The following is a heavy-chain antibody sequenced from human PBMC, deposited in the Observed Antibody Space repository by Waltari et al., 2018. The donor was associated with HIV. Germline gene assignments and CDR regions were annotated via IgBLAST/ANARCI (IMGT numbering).Heavy chain of an antibody. D-gene: IGHD3-22*01. CDR2: IYTSGST. Sequence: QVQLQESGPGLVKPSQTLSLTCTVSGGSISSGSYYWRWIRQPAGKGREWIGRIYTSGSTNYNPSRKSRVTISVDTSKNQFSLKLSSVTAADTAVYYCARDNHYDSSGYLAVWGSFDIWGQGTMVTVSS. CDR1: GGSISSGSYY. J-gene: IGHJ3*02. V-gene: IGHV4-61*02. CDR3: ARDNHYDSSGYLAVWGSFDI.